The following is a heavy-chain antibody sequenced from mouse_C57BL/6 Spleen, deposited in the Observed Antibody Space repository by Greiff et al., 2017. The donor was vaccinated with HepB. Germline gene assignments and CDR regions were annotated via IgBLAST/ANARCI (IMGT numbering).Heavy chain of an antibody. Sequence: EVQLQQSGPVLVKPGASVKMSCKAYGYTFTDYYMNWVKQSHGKSLEWIGVINPYNGGTSYNQKFKGKATLTVDKSSSTAYMELNSLTSEDSAVYYCARDDYDSFAYWGQGTLVTVSA. V-gene: IGHV1-19*01. D-gene: IGHD2-4*01. CDR1: GYTFTDYY. J-gene: IGHJ3*01. CDR2: INPYNGGT. CDR3: ARDDYDSFAY.